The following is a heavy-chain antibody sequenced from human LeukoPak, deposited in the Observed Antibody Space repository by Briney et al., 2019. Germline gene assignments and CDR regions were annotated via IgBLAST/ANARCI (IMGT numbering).Heavy chain of an antibody. D-gene: IGHD6-19*01. CDR2: TIPILGIA. V-gene: IGHV1-69*04. CDR3: ARDRDSIAVAGT. J-gene: IGHJ5*02. Sequence: SVKVSCKASGGTFSSYAISWVRQAPGQGLEWMGRTIPILGIANYAQKFQGRVTITADKSTSTAYMELSSLRSEDTAVYYCARDRDSIAVAGTWGQGTLVTVSS. CDR1: GGTFSSYA.